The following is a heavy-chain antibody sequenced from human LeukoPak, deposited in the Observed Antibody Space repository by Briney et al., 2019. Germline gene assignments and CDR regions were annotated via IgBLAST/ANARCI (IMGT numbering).Heavy chain of an antibody. V-gene: IGHV4-59*01. Sequence: SETLSLTCTVSGGSINNYYWSWIRQSPGKGLEWIGYIYYSGSTNYNPSLKSRVTVSLDTSKNQFSLRLSSVTAADTAVYYCARDYRGWYYFDYWGQGTLVTVSS. CDR3: ARDYRGWYYFDY. CDR2: IYYSGST. J-gene: IGHJ4*02. D-gene: IGHD6-19*01. CDR1: GGSINNYY.